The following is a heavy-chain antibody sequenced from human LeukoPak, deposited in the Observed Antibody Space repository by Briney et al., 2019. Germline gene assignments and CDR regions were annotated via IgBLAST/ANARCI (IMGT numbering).Heavy chain of an antibody. V-gene: IGHV4-59*01. D-gene: IGHD3-9*01. CDR3: AREVHILTGYYDY. Sequence: PSETLSLTCTVSGGSISSYYWSWIRQPPGKGLEWIGYIYYSGSTNYNPSLKSRVTISVDTSKNQFSLKLSSVTAADTAVYYCAREVHILTGYYDYWGQGTLVTVSS. J-gene: IGHJ4*02. CDR1: GGSISSYY. CDR2: IYYSGST.